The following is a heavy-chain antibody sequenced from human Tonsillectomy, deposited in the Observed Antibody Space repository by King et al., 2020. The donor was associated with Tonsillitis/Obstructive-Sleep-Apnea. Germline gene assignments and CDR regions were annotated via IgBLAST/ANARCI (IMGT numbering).Heavy chain of an antibody. CDR2: IYWDDDK. J-gene: IGHJ4*02. CDR1: GFSLRTSGVR. Sequence: ITLKESGPTLVKPTQTLTLTCTFSGFSLRTSGVRVGWIRQPPGKALEWLALIYWDDDKRFSPSLKTRLTVTKDTSKNQVVLTMTNMDPVDTATYYCAQAAHHNQMGLFFHWGQGTLVTVSS. V-gene: IGHV2-5*02. D-gene: IGHD6-25*01. CDR3: AQAAHHNQMGLFFH.